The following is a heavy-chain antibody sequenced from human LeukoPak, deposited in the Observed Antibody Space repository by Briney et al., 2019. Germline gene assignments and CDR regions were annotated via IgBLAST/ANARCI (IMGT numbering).Heavy chain of an antibody. CDR2: LYTAGDT. CDR1: GFSVSSKY. Sequence: GGSLRLSCAASGFSVSSKYMSWVRQAPGKGLEWVTVLYTAGDTYSADSVKGRFTISRDNSKNTLSLQMNSLRPDDTALYYCAGGQMFTSGGFESWGQGVLVTVSS. V-gene: IGHV3-53*01. D-gene: IGHD6-19*01. CDR3: AGGQMFTSGGFES. J-gene: IGHJ4*02.